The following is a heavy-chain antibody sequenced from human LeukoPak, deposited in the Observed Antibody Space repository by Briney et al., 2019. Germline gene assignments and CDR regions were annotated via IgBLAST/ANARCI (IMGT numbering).Heavy chain of an antibody. V-gene: IGHV1-18*04. CDR2: ISGHNGHT. D-gene: IGHD6-19*01. CDR3: ARGPGIAVAGVFDY. J-gene: IGHJ4*02. Sequence: ASVKVSCMASGYTFTSYGINWVRQAPGQGLEWMGWISGHNGHTNYVQKMQGRVTMTTDTSTNTAYMELRNLTSDDTAVYYCARGPGIAVAGVFDYWGQGSLVTVSS. CDR1: GYTFTSYG.